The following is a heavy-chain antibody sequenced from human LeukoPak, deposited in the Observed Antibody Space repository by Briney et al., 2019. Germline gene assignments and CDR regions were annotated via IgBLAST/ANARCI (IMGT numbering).Heavy chain of an antibody. CDR2: INPNSGGT. V-gene: IGHV1-2*02. D-gene: IGHD4-17*01. CDR1: GYTFTGYY. J-gene: IGHJ4*02. Sequence: ASVKVSCKASGYTFTGYYMHWVRQAPRQGLEWMGWINPNSGGTNYAQKFQGRVTMTRDTSISTAYMELSRLRSDDTAVYYCAKGRIYGDYGGYWGQGTLVTVSS. CDR3: AKGRIYGDYGGY.